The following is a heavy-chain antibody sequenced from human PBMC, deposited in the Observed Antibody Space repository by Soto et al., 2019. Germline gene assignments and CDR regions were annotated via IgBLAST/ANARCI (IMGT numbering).Heavy chain of an antibody. CDR1: GVSITPYF. CDR2: IYASGRT. J-gene: IGHJ2*01. V-gene: IGHV4-4*07. CDR3: ARHFDVDPSLDHYYFDL. Sequence: QVQLQESGPGLVKSSETLSLTCTVSGVSITPYFWSWIRQPAGEAPEWLGHIYASGRTTYNPSLKSRVTMFVSQTQVSLRLTSVTAADTAVYYCARHFDVDPSLDHYYFDLWGRGALVTVSS. D-gene: IGHD3-9*01.